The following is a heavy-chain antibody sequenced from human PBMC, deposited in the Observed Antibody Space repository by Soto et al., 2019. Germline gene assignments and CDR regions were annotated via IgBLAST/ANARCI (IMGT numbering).Heavy chain of an antibody. J-gene: IGHJ6*03. Sequence: GGSLRLSCAASGFTFRTYSMNWVRQAPGKGLEWVSYISDSSSTIYYADSVKGRFIISRDNAQNSLYLEMNSLRDEDTAVYYCASVAPRYTWNGLDYMDVWGKGTTVTVSS. D-gene: IGHD1-1*01. CDR3: ASVAPRYTWNGLDYMDV. CDR2: ISDSSSTI. CDR1: GFTFRTYS. V-gene: IGHV3-48*02.